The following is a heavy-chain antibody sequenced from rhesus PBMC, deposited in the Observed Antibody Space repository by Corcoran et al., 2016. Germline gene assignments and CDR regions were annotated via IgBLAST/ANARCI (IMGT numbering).Heavy chain of an antibody. D-gene: IGHD3-28*01. CDR1: GGSISGYW. CDR2: IDSSGST. Sequence: QLQLQESGPGLVKPSETLSLTCAVSGGSISGYWWSWIRQPPGKGREGLGRIDSSGSTDSNPSPKSRVTISRDTSKNQFSLKLSSVTAADTAVFYCARGGSTYYYVSGYQFDYWGQGVLVTVSS. CDR3: ARGGSTYYYVSGYQFDY. V-gene: IGHV4-160*01. J-gene: IGHJ4*01.